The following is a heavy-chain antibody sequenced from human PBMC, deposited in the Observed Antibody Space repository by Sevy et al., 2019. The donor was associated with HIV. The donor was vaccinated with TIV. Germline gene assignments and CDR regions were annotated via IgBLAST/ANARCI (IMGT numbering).Heavy chain of an antibody. J-gene: IGHJ4*02. V-gene: IGHV3-21*01. CDR2: ISGTSTYI. D-gene: IGHD2-2*01. CDR3: ARGSCTTTSCYLFDY. Sequence: GGSLRLSCAASGFTFSSYSMSWVRQAPGKGLEWVSSISGTSTYIFYADSVKGRFTISRDNAKNSVYLQMNTLRAEDTSLYYCARGSCTTTSCYLFDYWGQGTLVTVSS. CDR1: GFTFSSYS.